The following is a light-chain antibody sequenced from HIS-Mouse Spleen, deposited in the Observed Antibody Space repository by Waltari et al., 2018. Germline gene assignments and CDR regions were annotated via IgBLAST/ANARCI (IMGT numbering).Light chain of an antibody. V-gene: IGKV4-1*01. Sequence: DIVMTQSPDSLAVSLGERATINCKSSQSVLYSSNNKNYLAWYQQKPGQPPKLLIYWACTRESGVPDRFSGSGSGTEFTLTISSMQSEDFAVYYCQQYNNWPPYTFGQGTKLEIK. CDR1: QSVLYSSNNKNY. CDR3: QQYNNWPPYT. CDR2: WAC. J-gene: IGKJ2*01.